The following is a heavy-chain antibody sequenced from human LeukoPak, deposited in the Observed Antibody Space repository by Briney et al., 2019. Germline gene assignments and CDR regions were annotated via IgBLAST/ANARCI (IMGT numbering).Heavy chain of an antibody. CDR2: INPNSGGT. V-gene: IGHV1-2*02. CDR3: ARGLLYYDSSGYLDY. J-gene: IGHJ4*02. Sequence: ASVKVSCKASGYTFTGYYMHWVRQAPGQGLEWMGWINPNSGGTNYAQKFQGRVTMTRDTSISTAYMELSRLRSDDTAVYYCARGLLYYDSSGYLDYWGQGTLVTVSS. CDR1: GYTFTGYY. D-gene: IGHD3-22*01.